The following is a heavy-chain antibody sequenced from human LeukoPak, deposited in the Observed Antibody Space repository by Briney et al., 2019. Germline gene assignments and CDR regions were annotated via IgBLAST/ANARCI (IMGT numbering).Heavy chain of an antibody. CDR2: IGVRTGQT. V-gene: IGHV1-18*01. CDR1: GYMFVSRG. CDR3: VRDNSGLAGVSLDL. D-gene: IGHD6-13*01. J-gene: IGHJ4*02. Sequence: ASVKVSCKASGYMFVSRGFTWVRQAPGQGLEWRGRIGVRTGQTQFAQQFRDRFTMTTNTSTTTAFMELKSLRPDDTAVYYCVRDNSGLAGVSLDLWGQGTQVIVSS.